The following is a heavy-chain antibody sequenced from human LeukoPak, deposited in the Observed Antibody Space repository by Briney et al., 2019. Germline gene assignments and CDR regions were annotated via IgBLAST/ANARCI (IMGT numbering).Heavy chain of an antibody. V-gene: IGHV4-31*03. CDR2: IFYNGGS. CDR3: VRLTCSGSSCSGGGAFDV. CDR1: GDSMSSVGYL. D-gene: IGHD2-2*01. J-gene: IGHJ3*01. Sequence: SETLSLTCSVSGDSMSSVGYLWTWMPQPPGKGLEWVGYIFYNGGSYYSPSLQSRLTISVDTSQKQFSLKMSSVTAADTAVYYCVRLTCSGSSCSGGGAFDVWGQGTVVTVSS.